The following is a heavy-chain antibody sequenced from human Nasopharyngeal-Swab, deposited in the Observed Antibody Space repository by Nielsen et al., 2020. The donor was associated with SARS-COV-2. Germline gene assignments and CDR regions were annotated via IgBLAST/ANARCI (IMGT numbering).Heavy chain of an antibody. J-gene: IGHJ6*02. CDR2: VYAGGST. CDR1: GIFVSGNY. Sequence: GESLKISCAASGIFVSGNYMNWVRQAPGMGLEWVSVVYAGGSTFYADSVKGRFTISRDNSKNTLYLQMNSLRAEDTAVYYCAKDSYDSSGYSYYYGMDVWGQGTTVTVSS. V-gene: IGHV3-53*01. D-gene: IGHD3-22*01. CDR3: AKDSYDSSGYSYYYGMDV.